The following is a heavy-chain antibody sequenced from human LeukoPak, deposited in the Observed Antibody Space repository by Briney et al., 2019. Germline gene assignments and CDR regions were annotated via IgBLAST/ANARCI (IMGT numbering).Heavy chain of an antibody. CDR1: GGSFSGYY. Sequence: SETLSLTCAVYGGSFSGYYWSWIRQPPGKGLGWIGEISHSGSTNYNPSLKSRVTISVDTSKNQFSLKLSSVTAADTAVYYCARGVVESSRSFDYWGQGTLVTVSS. J-gene: IGHJ4*02. CDR3: ARGVVESSRSFDY. V-gene: IGHV4-34*01. CDR2: ISHSGST. D-gene: IGHD6-6*01.